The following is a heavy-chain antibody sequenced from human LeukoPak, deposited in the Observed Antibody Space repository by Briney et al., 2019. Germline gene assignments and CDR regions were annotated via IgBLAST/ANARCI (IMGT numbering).Heavy chain of an antibody. CDR3: ARDLGYSGYDFGLDP. CDR2: IYHSGST. J-gene: IGHJ5*02. Sequence: SETLSLTCAVSGGSISSGGYSWSWIRQPPGKGLEWIGYIYHSGSTYYNPSLKSRVTISVDRSKNQFSLKLSSVTAADTAVYYCARDLGYSGYDFGLDPWGQGTLVTVSS. V-gene: IGHV4-30-2*01. D-gene: IGHD5-12*01. CDR1: GGSISSGGYS.